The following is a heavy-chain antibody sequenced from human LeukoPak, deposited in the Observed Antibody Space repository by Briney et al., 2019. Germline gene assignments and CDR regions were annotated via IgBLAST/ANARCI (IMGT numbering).Heavy chain of an antibody. CDR3: ARAGRITIFGVVIIGNNWFDP. J-gene: IGHJ5*02. CDR1: GYTLTELS. V-gene: IGHV1-24*01. Sequence: GASVKVSCKVSGYTLTELSMHWVRQAPGKGLEWMGGFDPEDGETIYAQKFLGRVTMTEDTSTDTAYMELSSLRSEDTAVYYCARAGRITIFGVVIIGNNWFDPWGQGTLVTVS. D-gene: IGHD3-3*01. CDR2: FDPEDGET.